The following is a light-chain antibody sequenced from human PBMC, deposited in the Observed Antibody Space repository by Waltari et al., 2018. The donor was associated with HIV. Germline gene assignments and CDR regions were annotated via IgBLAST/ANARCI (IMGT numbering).Light chain of an antibody. V-gene: IGKV3-15*01. CDR1: QSITTK. CDR3: QQYNNWPPWT. CDR2: GAS. J-gene: IGKJ1*01. Sequence: EIVMTQSPATLSVSPGDRVTLSCRASQSITTKLAWYQQTPGQAPRLLIYGASTRSPGIPDRFSGSGSGTEFTLTISSLQSEDFAIYYCQQYNNWPPWTFGQGTKVEI.